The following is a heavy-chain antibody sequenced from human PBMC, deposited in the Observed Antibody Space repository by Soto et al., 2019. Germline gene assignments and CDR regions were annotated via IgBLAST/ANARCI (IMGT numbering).Heavy chain of an antibody. V-gene: IGHV4-34*01. D-gene: IGHD6-6*01. CDR3: ARRGRQSIAARRYYYYGMDV. CDR1: GGSFSGYY. Sequence: QVQLQQWGAGLLKPSETLSLTCAVYGGSFSGYYWSWIRQPPGKGLEWIGEINHSGSTNYNPSLKSRVTKSVDTSKNQFSLKLSSVTAADTAVYYCARRGRQSIAARRYYYYGMDVWGQGTTVTVSS. CDR2: INHSGST. J-gene: IGHJ6*02.